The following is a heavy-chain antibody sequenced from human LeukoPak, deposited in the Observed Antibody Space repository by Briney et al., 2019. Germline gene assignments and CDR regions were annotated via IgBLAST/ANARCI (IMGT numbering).Heavy chain of an antibody. CDR1: GGSNSSSSYY. J-gene: IGHJ6*03. CDR2: IYYSGST. Sequence: SETLSLTCTVSGGSNSSSSYYWGWIRQPPGKGLEWIGSIYYSGSTYCNPSLKSRVTISVDTSKNQFSLKLSSVTAADTAVYYCARQVGSYYYYYMDVWGKGTTVTVSS. D-gene: IGHD3-10*01. CDR3: ARQVGSYYYYYMDV. V-gene: IGHV4-39*01.